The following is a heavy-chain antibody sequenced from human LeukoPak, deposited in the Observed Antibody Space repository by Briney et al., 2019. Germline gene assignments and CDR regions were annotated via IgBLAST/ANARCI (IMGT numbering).Heavy chain of an antibody. CDR2: ISWNSGSI. V-gene: IGHV3-9*01. D-gene: IGHD3-22*01. Sequence: GGSLRLSCAASGFTFNDYAMHWVRQAPGKGLEWVSGISWNSGSIGYADSVKGRFTISRDNAKNSLYLQMNSLRAEDTAVYYCASGTKTYYYDSSGFDYWGQGTLVTVSS. J-gene: IGHJ4*02. CDR1: GFTFNDYA. CDR3: ASGTKTYYYDSSGFDY.